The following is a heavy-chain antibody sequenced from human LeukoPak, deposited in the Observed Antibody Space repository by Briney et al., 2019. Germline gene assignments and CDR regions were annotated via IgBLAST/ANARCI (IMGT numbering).Heavy chain of an antibody. Sequence: SETLSLTCTVSGGSISSSSYYWGWIRQPPGKGLEWIGSIYYSGSTYYNPSLKSRVTISVDTSKNQFSLKLSSVTAADTAVYYCARARRYYDYVWGSYRPYNWFDPWGQGTLVTVSS. D-gene: IGHD3-16*02. CDR1: GGSISSSSYY. CDR3: ARARRYYDYVWGSYRPYNWFDP. J-gene: IGHJ5*02. V-gene: IGHV4-39*01. CDR2: IYYSGST.